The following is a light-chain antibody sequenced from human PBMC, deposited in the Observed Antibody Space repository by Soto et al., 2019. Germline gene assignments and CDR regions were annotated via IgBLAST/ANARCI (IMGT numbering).Light chain of an antibody. CDR1: RSNIGSNA. V-gene: IGLV1-44*01. CDR2: NDN. J-gene: IGLJ3*02. CDR3: AAWDDSLNARGV. Sequence: QSVLTQPPSASGTPGQRVTISCSGSRSNIGSNAVSWYQQLPGTAPKLLIYNDNQRPSGVPDRFSASKSGTSASLAISGLQSEEEDDYYCAAWDDSLNARGVFGGGTKVTVL.